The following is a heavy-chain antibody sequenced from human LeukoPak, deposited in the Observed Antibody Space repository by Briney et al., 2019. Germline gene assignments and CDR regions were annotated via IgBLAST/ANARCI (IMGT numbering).Heavy chain of an antibody. CDR3: AKGHRSSSSFFDS. D-gene: IGHD6-19*01. CDR2: IKEDGSEK. Sequence: PGGSLRLSCAASGFTFSYYWMTWVRQAPGKGLEWVANIKEDGSEKNYVDSVKGRSTISRDNAKNSLYLQMNSLRAEDTAVYYCAKGHRSSSSFFDSWGQGILVTVSS. V-gene: IGHV3-7*03. CDR1: GFTFSYYW. J-gene: IGHJ4*02.